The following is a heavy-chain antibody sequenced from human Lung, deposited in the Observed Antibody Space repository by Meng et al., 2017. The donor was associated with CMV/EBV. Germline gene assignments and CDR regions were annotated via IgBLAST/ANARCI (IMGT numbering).Heavy chain of an antibody. CDR1: GFTFSSYG. Sequence: GESLKIXCAASGFTFSSYGMHWVRQAPGKGLEWVAVIWYDGSNKYYADSVKGRFTISRDNSKNTLYLQMNSLRAEDTAVYYCAKDLTIFGVVPTPPFDYWGQGTXVTVAS. D-gene: IGHD3-3*01. CDR2: IWYDGSNK. CDR3: AKDLTIFGVVPTPPFDY. V-gene: IGHV3-33*06. J-gene: IGHJ4*02.